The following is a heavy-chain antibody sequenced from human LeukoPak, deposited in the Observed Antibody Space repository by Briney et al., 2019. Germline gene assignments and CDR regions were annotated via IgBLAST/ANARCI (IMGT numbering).Heavy chain of an antibody. CDR3: ARGGARDY. D-gene: IGHD3-16*01. CDR2: INHSGST. Sequence: PSETLSLTCAVYGGSFSGYYWSWIRQPPGKGLEWIGEINHSGSTNYNPSLKSRVTISVDTSKNQFSLKLSSVTAADMAVYYCARGGARDYWGQGTLVTVSS. J-gene: IGHJ4*02. V-gene: IGHV4-34*01. CDR1: GGSFSGYY.